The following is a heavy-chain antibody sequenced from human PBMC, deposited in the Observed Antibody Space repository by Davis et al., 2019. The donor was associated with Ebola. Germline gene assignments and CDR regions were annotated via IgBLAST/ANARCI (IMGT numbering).Heavy chain of an antibody. J-gene: IGHJ4*02. V-gene: IGHV1-18*01. D-gene: IGHD6-13*01. CDR1: GYTFTSYG. CDR3: ARGRSDSSSWPFDY. CDR2: ISAYNGNT. Sequence: ASVKVSCKASGYTFTSYGISWVRQAPGQGLEWMGWISAYNGNTNYAQKLQGRVTMTTDTSTSTAYMELSSLRSEDTAVYYCARGRSDSSSWPFDYWGQGTLVTVSS.